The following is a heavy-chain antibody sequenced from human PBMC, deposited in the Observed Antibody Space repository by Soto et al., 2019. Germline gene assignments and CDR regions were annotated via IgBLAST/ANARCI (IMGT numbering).Heavy chain of an antibody. V-gene: IGHV3-74*01. CDR2: INSDGSST. CDR3: AKDTYYYDSTGYYVFDY. CDR1: GFTFSSYW. D-gene: IGHD3-22*01. J-gene: IGHJ4*02. Sequence: GGSLRLSCAASGFTFSSYWMHWARQAPGKGLVWVSRINSDGSSTSYADSVKGRFTISRDNSKNTVDLQMNSLRAEDTAVYYCAKDTYYYDSTGYYVFDYWGQGTLVPVSS.